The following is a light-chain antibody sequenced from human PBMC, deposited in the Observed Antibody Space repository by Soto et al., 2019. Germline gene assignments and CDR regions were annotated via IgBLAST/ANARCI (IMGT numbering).Light chain of an antibody. CDR2: GAS. CDR1: QSVSSN. CDR3: QQYNNWPPGT. V-gene: IGKV3-15*01. J-gene: IGKJ1*01. Sequence: EIVMTQSPATLSVSPGERATLSCRASQSVSSNLAWYQQKPGQAPRFLIYGASTRANGIPARFSGSGSGTEFTLTISSMQSEDFAVYYCQQYNNWPPGTFGQGTKVEIK.